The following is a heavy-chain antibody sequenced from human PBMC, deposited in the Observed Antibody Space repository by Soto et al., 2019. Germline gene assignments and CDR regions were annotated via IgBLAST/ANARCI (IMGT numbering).Heavy chain of an antibody. V-gene: IGHV4-34*01. CDR3: ARTSRFAY. CDR1: GESFSAYY. J-gene: IGHJ4*02. Sequence: QVLLQQWGAGLLKPSETLSLTCAVYGESFSAYYWSWIRQPPGKGLEWIGEINHSGSTNYNPSLKSRVTISVDTSKNQFSLKLSSVTAADTAVYYCARTSRFAYWGQGTLLTVSS. D-gene: IGHD6-6*01. CDR2: INHSGST.